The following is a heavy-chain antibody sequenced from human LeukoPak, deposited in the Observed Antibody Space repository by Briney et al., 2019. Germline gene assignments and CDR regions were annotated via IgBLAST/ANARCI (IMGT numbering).Heavy chain of an antibody. CDR1: GYTLTELS. CDR2: FDPEDGET. D-gene: IGHD3-22*01. CDR3: ATGKSIVADYYYYGMDV. Sequence: ASVKVSCKVSGYTLTELSMHWVRQAPGKGLEWMGGFDPEDGETIYAQKFQGRVTMTEDTSTDTAYMELSSLRSEDTAVCYCATGKSIVADYYYYGMDVWGQGTTVTVSS. J-gene: IGHJ6*02. V-gene: IGHV1-24*01.